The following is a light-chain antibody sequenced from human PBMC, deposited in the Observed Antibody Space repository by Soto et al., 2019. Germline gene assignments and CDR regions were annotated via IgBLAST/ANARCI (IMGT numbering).Light chain of an antibody. CDR1: SSDVGAYNY. CDR2: DVN. J-gene: IGLJ2*01. Sequence: QSALTQPRSVSGSPGQSVTISCTGTSSDVGAYNYVSWYQQHPGKAPKLMLYDVNKRPSGVPDRFSGSKSGNTASLTISGLQGEDEADYYCCSFAGLFGGGTKVTVL. CDR3: CSFAGL. V-gene: IGLV2-11*01.